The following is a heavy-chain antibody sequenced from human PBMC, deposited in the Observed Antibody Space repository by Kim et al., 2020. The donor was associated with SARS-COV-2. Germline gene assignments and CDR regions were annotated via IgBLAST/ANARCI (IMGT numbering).Heavy chain of an antibody. CDR3: AKGLQLWFVDLFDY. J-gene: IGHJ4*02. D-gene: IGHD5-18*01. V-gene: IGHV3-23*01. Sequence: ADSVKGRFTISRDNSKNTLYLQMNSLRAEDTAVYYCAKGLQLWFVDLFDYWGQGTLVTVSS.